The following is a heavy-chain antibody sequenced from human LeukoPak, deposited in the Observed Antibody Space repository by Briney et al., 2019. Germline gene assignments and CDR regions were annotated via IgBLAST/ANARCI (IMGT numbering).Heavy chain of an antibody. Sequence: SETLSLTCTASGGSISSYYWSWIRQPPGKGLEWIGYIYYSGSTNYNPSLKSRVTISVDTSKNQFSLKLSSVTAADTAVYYCARDQDSSGYYLDYWGQGTLVTVSS. D-gene: IGHD3-22*01. J-gene: IGHJ4*02. V-gene: IGHV4-59*01. CDR2: IYYSGST. CDR3: ARDQDSSGYYLDY. CDR1: GGSISSYY.